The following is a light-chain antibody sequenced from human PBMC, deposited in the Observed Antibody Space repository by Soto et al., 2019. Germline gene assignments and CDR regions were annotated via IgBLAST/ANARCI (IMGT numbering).Light chain of an antibody. J-gene: IGKJ2*01. CDR3: QQRSNWPPT. CDR1: QSVSSY. V-gene: IGKV3-11*01. CDR2: DAS. Sequence: EIVLTQSPATLSLSPGERATLACRASQSVSSYLAWYQQKPGQAPRILIYDASNRAAGIPARFSGSGSGTDFTLTISSLEPEEFAVYYCQQRSNWPPTFGQGTKLEIK.